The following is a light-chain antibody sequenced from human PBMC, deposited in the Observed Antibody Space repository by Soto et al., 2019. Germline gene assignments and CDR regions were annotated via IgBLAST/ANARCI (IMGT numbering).Light chain of an antibody. CDR2: GAS. J-gene: IGKJ4*01. CDR1: QTIGSD. V-gene: IGKV3-15*01. Sequence: EVVMTQSPATLSVSPGKRATLSCRASQTIGSDLAWYQLKPGQAPRLLIYGASSRATGIPARFSGSGSSTEFSLTISSLQSEDSAIYYCQQYNNWPPFTFGGGTKVEIK. CDR3: QQYNNWPPFT.